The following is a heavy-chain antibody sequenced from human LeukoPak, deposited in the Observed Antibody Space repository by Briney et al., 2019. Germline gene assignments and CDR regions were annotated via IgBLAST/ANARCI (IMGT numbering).Heavy chain of an antibody. CDR1: GGSISSYY. CDR3: ARGTLGYYGMDV. Sequence: SETLSLTCTVSGGSISSYYWSWIRQPPGKGLEWIGYIYYSGSTNYNPSLKSRVTISVDTSKNQLSLKLSSVTAADTAVYYCARGTLGYYGMDVWGQGTTVTVSS. CDR2: IYYSGST. J-gene: IGHJ6*02. D-gene: IGHD1-14*01. V-gene: IGHV4-59*01.